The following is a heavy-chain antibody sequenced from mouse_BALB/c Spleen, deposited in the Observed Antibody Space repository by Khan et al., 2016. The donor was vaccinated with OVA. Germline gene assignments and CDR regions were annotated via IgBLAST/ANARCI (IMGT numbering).Heavy chain of an antibody. CDR2: INPHIGET. V-gene: IGHV1-20*02. Sequence: VQLQQSGPELVRPGASVKISCKASGYSFTGYFMNWVMQSHGKSLEWIGRINPHIGETFYNQRFTDKATLTVDESSSTAHMELRSLASEDSAVYYCARIYRGDFDYWGQGTTLTVSS. CDR3: ARIYRGDFDY. CDR1: GYSFTGYF. J-gene: IGHJ2*01. D-gene: IGHD2-13*01.